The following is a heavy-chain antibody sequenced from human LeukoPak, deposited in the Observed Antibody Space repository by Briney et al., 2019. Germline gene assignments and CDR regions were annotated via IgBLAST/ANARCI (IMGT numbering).Heavy chain of an antibody. CDR3: ARGPRSFAFKFDY. CDR1: GGSFSGYY. CDR2: INHSGST. Sequence: SETLSLTCAVYGGSFSGYYWSWIRQPPGKGLEWIGEINHSGSTNYNPSLKSRVTISVDTSKNQFSLKLSSVTAADTAVYYCARGPRSFAFKFDYWGQGTLVTVSS. V-gene: IGHV4-34*01. D-gene: IGHD3-10*01. J-gene: IGHJ4*02.